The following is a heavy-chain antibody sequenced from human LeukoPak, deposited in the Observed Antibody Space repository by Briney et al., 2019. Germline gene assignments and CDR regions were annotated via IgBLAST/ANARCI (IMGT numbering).Heavy chain of an antibody. V-gene: IGHV3-23*01. CDR2: ISASGDNT. D-gene: IGHD6-19*01. Sequence: GGSLRLSCAASGFTFSSYAMSWVRQAPGKGLEWVSAISASGDNTYYADSVKGRFTISRDNSKNTLYMQMNSLRAEDTAVYYCAKDIQWLVPGYFGYWGQGTLVTVSS. J-gene: IGHJ4*02. CDR1: GFTFSSYA. CDR3: AKDIQWLVPGYFGY.